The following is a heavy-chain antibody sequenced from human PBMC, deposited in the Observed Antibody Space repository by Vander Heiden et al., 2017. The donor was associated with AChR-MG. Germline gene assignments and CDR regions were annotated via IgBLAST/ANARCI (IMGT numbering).Heavy chain of an antibody. CDR1: GVIFRNAW. CDR2: IKSKSDGGAT. V-gene: IGHV3-15*01. J-gene: IGHJ3*02. CDR3: GTGSAFDI. D-gene: IGHD2-8*02. Sequence: VHLVESGGDLVKPGGSLRLSCAGPGVIFRNAWMSWARQAPGNGLEWVGRIKSKSDGGATDYAAPVKGRFTISRDDLKNMLYRQMNSLKTEDTAVYYCGTGSAFDIWVQGTMVTVSS.